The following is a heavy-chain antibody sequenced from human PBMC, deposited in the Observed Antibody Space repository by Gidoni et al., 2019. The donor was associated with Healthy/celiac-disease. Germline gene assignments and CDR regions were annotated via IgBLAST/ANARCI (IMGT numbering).Heavy chain of an antibody. CDR2: IYYRGST. CDR1: GGSISSSSYY. V-gene: IGHV4-39*01. Sequence: QLQLQESGPGLVKPSETLSLTCTVSGGSISSSSYYWGWIRQPPGQGLGWIGRIYYRGSTYYNPSLKSRGTISVDTSKNQFSLKLGSVTAADTAVYYCAGRGLGYYDSSAYWYFDLWGRGTLVTVSS. CDR3: AGRGLGYYDSSAYWYFDL. J-gene: IGHJ2*01. D-gene: IGHD3-22*01.